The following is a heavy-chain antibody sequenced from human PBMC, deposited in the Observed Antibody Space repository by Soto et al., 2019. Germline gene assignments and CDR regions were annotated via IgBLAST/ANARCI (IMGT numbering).Heavy chain of an antibody. Sequence: SETLSLTCTGSGGSISSGDYYWSWIRQPPGKGLEWIGYIYYSGSTYYNPSLKSRVTISVDTSKNQFSLKLSSVTAADTAVYYCARGTVGYSYGYYYYYYGMDVWGQGTTVT. D-gene: IGHD5-18*01. J-gene: IGHJ6*02. V-gene: IGHV4-30-4*01. CDR3: ARGTVGYSYGYYYYYYGMDV. CDR2: IYYSGST. CDR1: GGSISSGDYY.